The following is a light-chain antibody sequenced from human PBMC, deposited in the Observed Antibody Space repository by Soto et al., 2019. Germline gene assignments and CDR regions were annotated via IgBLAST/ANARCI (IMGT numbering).Light chain of an antibody. Sequence: DIQMTQSPSSVSASVGDRVTITCRASQGISSWLAWYQQKPGKAPKLLIYAASSLQSGVPSRFXARGSGTDSAPTIGTLQPENFATFYCQQANSFPRTLSSGGGTKVEIK. CDR1: QGISSW. V-gene: IGKV1-12*01. CDR3: QQANSFPRTLS. CDR2: AAS. J-gene: IGKJ4*01.